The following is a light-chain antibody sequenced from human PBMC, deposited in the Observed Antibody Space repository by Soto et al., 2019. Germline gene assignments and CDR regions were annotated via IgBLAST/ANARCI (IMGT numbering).Light chain of an antibody. Sequence: EIVMTQSPATQSVSPGERATLSCRASQSVSSNLAWYQQKPGQAPRLLIYGASTRATGIPARFSGSGSGTESTLTISSLQSEDFAVYYCQQYNNWPHTFGQGTKLEIK. V-gene: IGKV3-15*01. CDR2: GAS. J-gene: IGKJ2*01. CDR1: QSVSSN. CDR3: QQYNNWPHT.